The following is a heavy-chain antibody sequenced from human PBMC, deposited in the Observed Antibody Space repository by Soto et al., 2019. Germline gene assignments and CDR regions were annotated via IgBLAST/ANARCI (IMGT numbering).Heavy chain of an antibody. J-gene: IGHJ4*02. CDR1: GDSINTYY. V-gene: IGHV4-59*01. D-gene: IGHD5-12*01. CDR2: IYHSGTT. Sequence: PSETLSLTCTVSGDSINTYYWSWIRQPPGRGLEWIGHIYHSGTTRYNPSVKSRVTISVDTSKNQFSLKLSSVTAADTAVYYCARVQMATIYFDYWGQGILVTVSS. CDR3: ARVQMATIYFDY.